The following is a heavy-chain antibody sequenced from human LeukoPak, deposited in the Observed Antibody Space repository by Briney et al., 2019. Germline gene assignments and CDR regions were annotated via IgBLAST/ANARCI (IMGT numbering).Heavy chain of an antibody. J-gene: IGHJ4*02. CDR1: RFTLSSYG. CDR3: AKGVAYGSSALDY. D-gene: IGHD3-10*01. CDR2: IRNDGSNK. Sequence: GGSLRLSCAASRFTLSSYGMHWVRQAPGKGLEWVAFIRNDGSNKYYPDSVKGRFTISRDNSKNTLYLQMNSLGAEDTAVYYCAKGVAYGSSALDYWGQGTLVTVSS. V-gene: IGHV3-30*02.